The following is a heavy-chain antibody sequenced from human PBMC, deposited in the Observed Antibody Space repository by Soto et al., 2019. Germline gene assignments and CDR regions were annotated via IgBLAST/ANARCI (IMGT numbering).Heavy chain of an antibody. V-gene: IGHV1-2*02. CDR3: ARDPRGYSGYDDFYFDH. J-gene: IGHJ4*02. D-gene: IGHD5-12*01. CDR2: INPNSGGT. Sequence: ASVKVSCKASGYTFTGYYMHWVRQAPGQGLEWMGWINPNSGGTNYAQKFQGRVTMTRDTSISTAYMELSRLRSDDTAVYYCARDPRGYSGYDDFYFDHWGQGTLVTAP. CDR1: GYTFTGYY.